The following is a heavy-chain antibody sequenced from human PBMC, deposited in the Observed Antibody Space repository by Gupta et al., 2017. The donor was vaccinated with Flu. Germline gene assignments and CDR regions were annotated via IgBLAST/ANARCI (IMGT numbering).Heavy chain of an antibody. CDR3: ARDRWAGTRGRSAFDI. D-gene: IGHD1-7*01. CDR1: GFTFSSYE. CDR2: ISSSGSSI. V-gene: IGHV3-48*03. J-gene: IGHJ3*02. Sequence: EVQLVESGGGLVQPGGSLRLSCAASGFTFSSYEMNWVRQAPGKGLEWVSYISSSGSSIYYADSLKGRFTISRDNAKNSLYLQMNSLRAEDTAVYYCARDRWAGTRGRSAFDIWGQVTMVTVSS.